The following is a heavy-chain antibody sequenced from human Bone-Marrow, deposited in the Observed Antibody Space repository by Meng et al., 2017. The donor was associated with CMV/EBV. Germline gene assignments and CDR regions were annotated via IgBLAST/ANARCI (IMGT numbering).Heavy chain of an antibody. V-gene: IGHV4-39*01. D-gene: IGHD1-1*01. Sequence: HLQLQESGPGPAKPSDTLSLICSVSGGSTTSSNYYWDWIRQPPGAGLEWIGNINYSGSTFYNPSLESRVTISVDTPGNHFSLKLTSVTAADTAIYYCARHKRRQWFDPWGQGTLVTVSS. CDR3: ARHKRRQWFDP. CDR2: INYSGST. J-gene: IGHJ5*02. CDR1: GGSTTSSNYY.